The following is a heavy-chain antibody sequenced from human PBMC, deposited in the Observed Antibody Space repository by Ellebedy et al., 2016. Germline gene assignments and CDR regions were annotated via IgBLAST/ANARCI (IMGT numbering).Heavy chain of an antibody. J-gene: IGHJ6*02. CDR2: INDDGTRT. D-gene: IGHD3-10*01. CDR1: GFTFGSFW. Sequence: GESLKISXAASGFTFGSFWMHWVRQVPGKGLMWVASINDDGTRTDYADSVKGRFTISRDNAKNSLYLQMDSLRAEDTAVYYCARDLVTMALRFYYFGMDVWGQGTTVTVSS. CDR3: ARDLVTMALRFYYFGMDV. V-gene: IGHV3-74*01.